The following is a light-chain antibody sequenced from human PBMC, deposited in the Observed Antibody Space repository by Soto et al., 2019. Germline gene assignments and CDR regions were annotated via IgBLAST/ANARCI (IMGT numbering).Light chain of an antibody. V-gene: IGKV3-20*01. CDR2: ATS. J-gene: IGKJ1*01. CDR3: QHYDSARWT. Sequence: DIVLTQSPGTLSFSPGERAPLSCRASQSLSSRYLSWYQQKPGQAPRLLIYATSSRATGIPDRFSGSGSGTDFSLTISRLEPEDFAVYYCQHYDSARWTFGLGTKVDIK. CDR1: QSLSSRY.